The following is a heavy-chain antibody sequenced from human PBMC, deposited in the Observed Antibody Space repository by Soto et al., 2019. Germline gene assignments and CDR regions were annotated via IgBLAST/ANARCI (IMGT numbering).Heavy chain of an antibody. Sequence: ASVKVSCKASGYTFTSYDINWVRQATGQGLEWMGWMNPNSGNTGYAQKFQGRVTMTRNTSISTAYMELSSLRSEDTAVYYWARVPGSGYYYYFDYWGQGTLVTVSS. CDR1: GYTFTSYD. CDR3: ARVPGSGYYYYFDY. CDR2: MNPNSGNT. V-gene: IGHV1-8*01. J-gene: IGHJ4*02. D-gene: IGHD3-22*01.